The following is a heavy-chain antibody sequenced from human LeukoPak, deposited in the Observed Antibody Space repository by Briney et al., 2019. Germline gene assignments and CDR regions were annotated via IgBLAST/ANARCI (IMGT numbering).Heavy chain of an antibody. Sequence: KPSETLSLTCTVSGVSISSYYWSWIRQPPGKGLEWIGYIHYSGSTNYNPSLKSRVTISVDTSKNQFSLKLSSVTAADTAVYYCASGFDWGQGTLVTVSS. V-gene: IGHV4-59*01. J-gene: IGHJ4*02. CDR1: GVSISSYY. CDR2: IHYSGST. D-gene: IGHD3-10*01. CDR3: ASGFD.